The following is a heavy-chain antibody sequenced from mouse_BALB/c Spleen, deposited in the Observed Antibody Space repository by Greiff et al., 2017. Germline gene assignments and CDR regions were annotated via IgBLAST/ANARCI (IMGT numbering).Heavy chain of an antibody. V-gene: IGHV1-14*01. Sequence: EVQLQQSGPELVKPGASVKMSCKASGYTFTSYVMHWVKQKPGQGLEWIGYINPYNDGTKYNEKFKGKATLTSDKSSSTAYMELSSLTSEDSAVYYCARRGNYVIYYAMDYWGQGTSVTVSS. D-gene: IGHD2-1*01. CDR3: ARRGNYVIYYAMDY. CDR2: INPYNDGT. J-gene: IGHJ4*01. CDR1: GYTFTSYV.